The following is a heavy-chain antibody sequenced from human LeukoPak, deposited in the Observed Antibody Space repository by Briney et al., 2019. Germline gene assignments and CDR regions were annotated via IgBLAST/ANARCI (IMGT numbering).Heavy chain of an antibody. V-gene: IGHV3-7*05. J-gene: IGHJ4*02. CDR2: IKQDGSEK. CDR1: GFSFGKYW. Sequence: PGGSLRLSCVASGFSFGKYWMSWVRQAPGKGLEWVAKIKQDGSEKFYVDSVKGRFTISRDNAENSLYLQMNSLRAEDTAVYYCARGGYYDSSGRNFDYWGQGTLVTVSS. D-gene: IGHD3-22*01. CDR3: ARGGYYDSSGRNFDY.